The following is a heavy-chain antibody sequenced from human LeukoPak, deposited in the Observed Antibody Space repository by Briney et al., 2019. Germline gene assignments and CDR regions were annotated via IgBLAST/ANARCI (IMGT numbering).Heavy chain of an antibody. Sequence: GGSLRLSCAASGFTFNSYSMNWVRQAPGKGLEWVSAIGTSSGGSTFYADSVKGRFTISRDNSKNTLYLEMNSLRAEDTAVYYCAKSPVAIMIIVVPYGMDVWGQGTTVTVSS. CDR2: IGTSSGGST. V-gene: IGHV3-23*01. D-gene: IGHD3-22*01. CDR1: GFTFNSYS. J-gene: IGHJ6*02. CDR3: AKSPVAIMIIVVPYGMDV.